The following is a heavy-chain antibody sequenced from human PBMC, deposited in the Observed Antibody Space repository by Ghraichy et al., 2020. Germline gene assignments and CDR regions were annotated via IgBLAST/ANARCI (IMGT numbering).Heavy chain of an antibody. CDR3: ARLATLEWSIVNWFDP. CDR2: IYYSGST. D-gene: IGHD3-3*01. Sequence: SETLSLTCTVSGGSISSSSYYWGWIRQPPGKGLEWIGSIYYSGSTYYNPSLKSRVTISVDTSKNQFSLKLSSVTAADTAVYYCARLATLEWSIVNWFDPWGQGTLVTVSS. CDR1: GGSISSSSYY. V-gene: IGHV4-39*01. J-gene: IGHJ5*02.